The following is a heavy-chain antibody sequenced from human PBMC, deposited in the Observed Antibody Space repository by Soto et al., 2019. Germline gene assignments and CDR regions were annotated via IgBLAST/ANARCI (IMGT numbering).Heavy chain of an antibody. CDR3: ARGGYYDSSGGLDAFDI. CDR1: GGSFSGYY. D-gene: IGHD3-22*01. J-gene: IGHJ3*02. CDR2: INHSGST. Sequence: SETLSLTCAVYGGSFSGYYWSWIRQPPGKGLEWIGEINHSGSTNYNPSLKSRVTISVDTSKNQFSLKLSSVTAADTAVYYCARGGYYDSSGGLDAFDIWGQGSMVTVSS. V-gene: IGHV4-34*01.